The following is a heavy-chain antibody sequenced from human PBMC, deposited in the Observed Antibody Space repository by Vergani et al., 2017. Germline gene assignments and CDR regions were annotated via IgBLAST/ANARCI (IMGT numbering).Heavy chain of an antibody. D-gene: IGHD3-22*01. CDR2: ISGSGGST. J-gene: IGHJ4*02. V-gene: IGHV3-23*04. Sequence: EVQLVESGGGLVQPGGSLRLSCAASGFTFSSYWMHWVRQAPGKGLVWVSAISGSGGSTYYADSVKGRFTISRDNSKNTLYLQMNSLRAEDTAVYYCAKCYYDSSGYYYGGPYDYWGQGTLVTVSS. CDR1: GFTFSSYW. CDR3: AKCYYDSSGYYYGGPYDY.